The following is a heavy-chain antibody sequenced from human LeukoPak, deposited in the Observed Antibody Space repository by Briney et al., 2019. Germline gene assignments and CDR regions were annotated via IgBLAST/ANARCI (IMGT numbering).Heavy chain of an antibody. Sequence: SVKVSCKASGGTFSSYAISWVRQAPGQGLEWMGGIIPIFGTANYAQKFQGRVTITADKSTSTAYMELSSLRSEDTAVYYCARGTGPYYYYYYMDVWGKGTTVTVSS. CDR2: IIPIFGTA. D-gene: IGHD3/OR15-3a*01. J-gene: IGHJ6*03. V-gene: IGHV1-69*06. CDR3: ARGTGPYYYYYYMDV. CDR1: GGTFSSYA.